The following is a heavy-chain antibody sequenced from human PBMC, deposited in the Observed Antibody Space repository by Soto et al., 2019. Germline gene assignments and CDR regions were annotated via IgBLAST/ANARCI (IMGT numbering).Heavy chain of an antibody. CDR3: AKIYDFWSGSNWFDP. CDR2: IYDSGST. CDR1: GDSFSTYQ. V-gene: IGHV4-59*01. D-gene: IGHD3-3*01. J-gene: IGHJ5*02. Sequence: QVQLQESGPGLVRHSATLSLTCTVSGDSFSTYQWSWIRQPPGKGLEWIGYIYDSGSTSYNPSLKSRVTISVDTSKNQFSLKLNSVTAADTAVYYCAKIYDFWSGSNWFDPWGQGTLVTVSS.